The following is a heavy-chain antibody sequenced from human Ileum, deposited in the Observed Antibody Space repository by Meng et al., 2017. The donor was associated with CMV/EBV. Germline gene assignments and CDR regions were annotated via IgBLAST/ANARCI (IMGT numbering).Heavy chain of an antibody. Sequence: GESLKISCAASGFTFNFYNMHWVRLPPGKGLEWVAVISYDGAKKYYADSAKGRFTNSKDNSKNTLYLQMNSLRADDTAVYYCARGSKGVPDYWGQGTLVTVSS. V-gene: IGHV3-30*04. CDR3: ARGSKGVPDY. J-gene: IGHJ4*02. CDR1: GFTFNFYN. CDR2: ISYDGAKK. D-gene: IGHD2-2*01.